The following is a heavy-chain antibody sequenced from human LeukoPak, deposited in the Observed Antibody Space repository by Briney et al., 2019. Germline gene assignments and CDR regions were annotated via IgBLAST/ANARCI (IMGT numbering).Heavy chain of an antibody. CDR3: AKKSRDGYNPFDY. J-gene: IGHJ4*02. V-gene: IGHV3-30*18. Sequence: GRSLRLSCAASGFTFSVYGMHWVRQAPGKGLEWVAVISYDGSNKYYADSVKGRFTISRDNSKNTLYLEINSLRAEDTAVYYCAKKSRDGYNPFDYVGQGTLVTVSS. D-gene: IGHD5-24*01. CDR1: GFTFSVYG. CDR2: ISYDGSNK.